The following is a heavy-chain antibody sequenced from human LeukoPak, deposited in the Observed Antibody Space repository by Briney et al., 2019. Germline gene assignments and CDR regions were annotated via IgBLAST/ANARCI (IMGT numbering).Heavy chain of an antibody. D-gene: IGHD1-26*01. Sequence: GASVKVSCKASGYTLTSYGISWVRQAPGQGLEWMGWISAYNGNTNYAQKLQGRVTMTTDTSTSTAYMELRSLRSDDTAVYYCARLVVGATLIFGYYYYYMDVWGKGTTVTVSS. CDR3: ARLVVGATLIFGYYYYYMDV. V-gene: IGHV1-18*01. CDR1: GYTLTSYG. J-gene: IGHJ6*03. CDR2: ISAYNGNT.